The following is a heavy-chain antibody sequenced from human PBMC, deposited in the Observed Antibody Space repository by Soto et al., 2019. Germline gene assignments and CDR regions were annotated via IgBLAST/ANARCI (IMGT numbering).Heavy chain of an antibody. CDR2: IYYSGST. CDR1: GGSIGSYY. D-gene: IGHD5-12*01. J-gene: IGHJ6*02. V-gene: IGHV4-59*01. CDR3: ARVVDNGMDV. Sequence: SETLSLTCTVSGGSIGSYYWSWIRQPPGKGLEWIGYIYYSGSTNYNPSLKSRVTISVDTSKNQFSLKLSSVTAADTAVYYCARVVDNGMDVWGQGTTVTVSS.